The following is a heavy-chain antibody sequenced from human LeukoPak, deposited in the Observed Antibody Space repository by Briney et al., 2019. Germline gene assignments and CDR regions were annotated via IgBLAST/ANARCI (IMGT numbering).Heavy chain of an antibody. J-gene: IGHJ3*02. D-gene: IGHD6-13*01. CDR3: AREGIAAARNAFDI. CDR1: GGSISSYY. CDR2: IYYSGST. Sequence: SETLSLTCTVSGGSISSYYWSRIRQPPGKGLEWIGYIYYSGSTNYNPSLKSRVTISVDTSKNQFSLKLSSVTAADTAVYYCAREGIAAARNAFDISGQGTMVTVSS. V-gene: IGHV4-59*01.